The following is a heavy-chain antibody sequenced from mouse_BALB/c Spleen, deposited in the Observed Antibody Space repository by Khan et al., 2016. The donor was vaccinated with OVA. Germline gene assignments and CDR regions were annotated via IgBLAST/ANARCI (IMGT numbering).Heavy chain of an antibody. V-gene: IGHV2-4-1*01. J-gene: IGHJ3*01. CDR3: ARNSDRYDFSY. CDR1: GFSLTTYG. D-gene: IGHD2-14*01. CDR2: IWSGGNA. Sequence: QVQLKESGPGLVQPSQSLSITCTVSGFSLTTYGIHWVRQSPGKGLEWLGVIWSGGNADYNAAFISRLSISKGNSKSQVFFKRNSLQADDTAIYYCARNSDRYDFSYWGQGTLVTVSA.